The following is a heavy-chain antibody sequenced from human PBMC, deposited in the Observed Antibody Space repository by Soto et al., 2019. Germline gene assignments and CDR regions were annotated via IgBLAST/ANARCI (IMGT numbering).Heavy chain of an antibody. CDR3: ARQFFGDGYNYDFDY. Sequence: SLTCAVAGGPISSSSYYWGWIRQPPGKGLEWIGSIYYSGSTYYNPSLKSRVTISVDTSKNQFSLKLSSVTAADTAVYYCARQFFGDGYNYDFDYWGQGTLVTVS. J-gene: IGHJ4*02. V-gene: IGHV4-39*01. CDR1: GGPISSSSYY. D-gene: IGHD5-12*01. CDR2: IYYSGST.